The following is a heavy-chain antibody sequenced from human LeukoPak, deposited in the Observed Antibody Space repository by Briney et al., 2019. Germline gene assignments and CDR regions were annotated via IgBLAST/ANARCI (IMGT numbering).Heavy chain of an antibody. V-gene: IGHV3-7*03. CDR1: GFTFSSYW. J-gene: IGHJ5*02. CDR3: AKDAVSIVVASFDP. Sequence: GGSLRLSCAASGFTFSSYWMSWVRQAPGKGLEWVANINQDGSEKYYVDSVKGRFTISRDNSKNTLYLQMNSLRAEDTAVYYCAKDAVSIVVASFDPWGQGTLVTVSS. CDR2: INQDGSEK. D-gene: IGHD2-2*01.